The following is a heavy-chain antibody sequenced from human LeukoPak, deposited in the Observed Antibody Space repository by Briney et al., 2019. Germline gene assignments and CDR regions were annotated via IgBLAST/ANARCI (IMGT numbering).Heavy chain of an antibody. CDR2: IRGDGGEK. J-gene: IGHJ4*02. CDR1: GFTFSSYW. Sequence: GGSLRLSCAASGFTFSSYWMSWVRQAPGKGLEWVANIRGDGGEKYHVDSVKGRFTISRDNAKNSIYLQLSSLRVEDTAVYYCAREMTSMGGASAYWGQGTLVTVSS. CDR3: AREMTSMGGASAY. V-gene: IGHV3-7*01. D-gene: IGHD1-26*01.